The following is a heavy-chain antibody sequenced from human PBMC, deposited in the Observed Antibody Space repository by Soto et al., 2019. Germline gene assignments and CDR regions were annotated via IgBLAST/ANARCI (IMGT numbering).Heavy chain of an antibody. J-gene: IGHJ6*02. CDR2: IYHSGST. CDR3: ARGGNDLIYYYYGMDV. V-gene: IGHV4-30-2*01. CDR1: GGSISSGGYS. Sequence: SETLSLTCAVSGGSISSGGYSWSWIRQPPGKGPEWIGYIYHSGSTYYNPSLKSRVTISVDRSKNQFSLKLSSVTAADTAVYYCARGGNDLIYYYYGMDVWGQGTTVTVSS. D-gene: IGHD1-1*01.